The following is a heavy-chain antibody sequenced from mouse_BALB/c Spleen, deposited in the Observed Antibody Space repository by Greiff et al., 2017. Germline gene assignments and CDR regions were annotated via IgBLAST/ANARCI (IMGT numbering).Heavy chain of an antibody. CDR1: GFTFTDYY. CDR2: IRNKANGYTT. V-gene: IGHV7-3*02. CDR3: SRDIGYGYEGAMDY. J-gene: IGHJ4*01. Sequence: EVQLVESGGGLVQPGGSLRLSCATSGFTFTDYYMSWVRQPPGKALEWLGFIRNKANGYTTEYSASVKGRFTISRDNSQSILYLQMNTLRAEDSATYYCSRDIGYGYEGAMDYWGQGTSVTVSS. D-gene: IGHD2-2*01.